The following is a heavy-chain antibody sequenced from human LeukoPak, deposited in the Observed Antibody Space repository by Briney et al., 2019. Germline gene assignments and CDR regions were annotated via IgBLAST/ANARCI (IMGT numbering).Heavy chain of an antibody. D-gene: IGHD6-19*01. CDR2: NNSNSGGT. CDR3: ARGRYRSGWYGY. Sequence: AGVKVSCKASGYTFTGYYMHWVRQAPGQGLEWMGWNNSNSGGTNYAQRFQGRVTMTRDTSISTAYKELSRLRSDDTAVYYCARGRYRSGWYGYWGQGTLVTVCS. J-gene: IGHJ4*02. V-gene: IGHV1-2*02. CDR1: GYTFTGYY.